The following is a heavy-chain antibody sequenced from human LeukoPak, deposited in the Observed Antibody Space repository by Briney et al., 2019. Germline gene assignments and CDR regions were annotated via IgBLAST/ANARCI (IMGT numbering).Heavy chain of an antibody. Sequence: SSETRSLTCTVADGSISSYYWSWIRQPAGKVREWIGRIYTSGSTNYNPSLKSRVTMSVDTSKNQFSLKLSSVTAADTAVYYCVRDRYYYDSSGYSQLDYWGQGTLVTVSS. CDR3: VRDRYYYDSSGYSQLDY. V-gene: IGHV4-4*07. CDR1: DGSISSYY. D-gene: IGHD3-22*01. J-gene: IGHJ4*02. CDR2: IYTSGST.